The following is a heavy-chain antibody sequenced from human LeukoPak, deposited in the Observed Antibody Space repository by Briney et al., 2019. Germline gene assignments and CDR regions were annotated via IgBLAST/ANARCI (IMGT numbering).Heavy chain of an antibody. Sequence: PGRSLRLSCAASGFTFDDYAMHWVRQAPGKGLEWVSGISWNSGSIGYADSVKGRFTISRDNAKNSLYLQMNSLRAEDTALYYCAKEADSSGYYPVPYFDYWGQGTLVTVSS. J-gene: IGHJ4*02. D-gene: IGHD3-22*01. CDR1: GFTFDDYA. CDR2: ISWNSGSI. CDR3: AKEADSSGYYPVPYFDY. V-gene: IGHV3-9*01.